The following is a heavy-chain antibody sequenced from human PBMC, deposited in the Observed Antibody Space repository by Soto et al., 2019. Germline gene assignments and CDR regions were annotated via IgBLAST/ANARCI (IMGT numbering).Heavy chain of an antibody. V-gene: IGHV3-53*01. CDR1: GFTVSNNY. Sequence: PGGSLRLSCAASGFTVSNNYMRWVRQAPGKGLEWVSVIDSGGGTYYADSVKGRFTISRDNSKNTLYLQMNSLRAEDTAVYYCARDYHYNDFDVWGQGTTVTVSS. CDR2: IDSGGGT. CDR3: ARDYHYNDFDV. J-gene: IGHJ6*02.